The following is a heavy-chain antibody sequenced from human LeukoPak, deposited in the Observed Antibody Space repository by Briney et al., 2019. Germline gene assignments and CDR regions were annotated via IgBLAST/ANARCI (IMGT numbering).Heavy chain of an antibody. J-gene: IGHJ5*02. CDR2: IKQDGSEK. V-gene: IGHV3-7*01. Sequence: GGSLRLSCAASGFTFSNYWMSWVRQAPGQGLEWVANIKQDGSEKYYVDSVKGRFTISRDNAKNSLYLQMNRLRDEDTAVYYCARGRYRTSSVRWFDTWGQGTPVTVSP. D-gene: IGHD3-10*01. CDR3: ARGRYRTSSVRWFDT. CDR1: GFTFSNYW.